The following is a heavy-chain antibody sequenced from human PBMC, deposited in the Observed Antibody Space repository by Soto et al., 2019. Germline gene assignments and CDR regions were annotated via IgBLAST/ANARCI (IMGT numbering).Heavy chain of an antibody. CDR3: AHRREYYDSSGYLCWFDP. CDR2: IYWDDDK. CDR1: GFSLSTSGVG. J-gene: IGHJ5*02. V-gene: IGHV2-5*02. D-gene: IGHD3-22*01. Sequence: QITLKESGPTLVKPTQTLTLTCTFSGFSLSTSGVGVGWIRQPPGKALEWLALIYWDDDKRYSPSLKSRLTITKDTSKNQVVLKMTNMDPVDTATYYCAHRREYYDSSGYLCWFDPWGQGTLVTVSS.